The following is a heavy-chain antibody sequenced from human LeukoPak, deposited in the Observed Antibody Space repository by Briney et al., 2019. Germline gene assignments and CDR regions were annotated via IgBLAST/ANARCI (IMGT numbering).Heavy chain of an antibody. CDR1: GGSFSGYY. CDR2: INHSGST. CDR3: ARGVVLMVYAIPGPYFDY. Sequence: KPSETLSLTCAVYGGSFSGYYWSWIRQPPGKGLEWIGEINHSGSTNYNPSLKSRVTISVDTSKNQFSLKLSSVTAADTAVYYCARGVVLMVYAIPGPYFDYWGQGTLVTVSS. D-gene: IGHD2-8*01. V-gene: IGHV4-34*01. J-gene: IGHJ4*02.